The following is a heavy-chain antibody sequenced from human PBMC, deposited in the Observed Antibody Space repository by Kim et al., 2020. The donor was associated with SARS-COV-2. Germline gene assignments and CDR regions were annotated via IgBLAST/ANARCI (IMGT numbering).Heavy chain of an antibody. CDR2: ISAYNGNT. Sequence: ASVKVSCKASGYTFTSYGISWVRQAPGQGLEWMGWISAYNGNTNYAQKLQGRVTMTTDTSTSTAYMELRSLRSDDTAVYYCARDRYCSSTSCYVHFDYWGQGTLVTVSS. J-gene: IGHJ4*02. CDR3: ARDRYCSSTSCYVHFDY. D-gene: IGHD2-2*01. V-gene: IGHV1-18*04. CDR1: GYTFTSYG.